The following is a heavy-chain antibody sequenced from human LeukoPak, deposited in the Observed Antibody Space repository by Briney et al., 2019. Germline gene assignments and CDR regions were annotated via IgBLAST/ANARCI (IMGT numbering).Heavy chain of an antibody. Sequence: GGSLRLSCAASGFTFSSYWMHWVRQAPGKGLVRVSRINSDGSSTSYADSVKGRFTVSRDNAKNTLYLQMNSLRAEDTAVYYCARSGYYYDSSDLIDYWGQGTLVTVSS. D-gene: IGHD3-22*01. J-gene: IGHJ4*02. CDR3: ARSGYYYDSSDLIDY. CDR2: INSDGSST. CDR1: GFTFSSYW. V-gene: IGHV3-74*01.